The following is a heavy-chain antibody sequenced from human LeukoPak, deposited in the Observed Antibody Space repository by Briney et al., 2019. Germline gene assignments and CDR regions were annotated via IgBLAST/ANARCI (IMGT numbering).Heavy chain of an antibody. CDR2: IYYNGST. Sequence: PSETLSLTCIVSGGSISSYYWTWIRQPPGKGLEWIGYIYYNGSTNYNPSLKSRVTISVDTSKNQFSLKLNSVTAADTAVYYCARQSRGIAVAGLDSWGQGILVTVSS. J-gene: IGHJ4*02. D-gene: IGHD6-19*01. CDR3: ARQSRGIAVAGLDS. V-gene: IGHV4-59*08. CDR1: GGSISSYY.